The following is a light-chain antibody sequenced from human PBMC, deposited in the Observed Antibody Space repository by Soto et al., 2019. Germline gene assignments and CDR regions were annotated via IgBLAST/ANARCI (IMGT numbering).Light chain of an antibody. V-gene: IGKV3-15*01. CDR2: GAS. CDR3: QQYNN. J-gene: IGKJ1*01. Sequence: EIVMTQSPATLSVSPGERATLSCRASQSVSSNLARYQQKPGQAPRLLIYGASTRATGIPARFSGSGSGTEFTLTISSLQSEDFAVYYCQQYNNFGQGTKV. CDR1: QSVSSN.